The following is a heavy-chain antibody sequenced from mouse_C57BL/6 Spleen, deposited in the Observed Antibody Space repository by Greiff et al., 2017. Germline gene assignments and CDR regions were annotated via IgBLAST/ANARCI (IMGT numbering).Heavy chain of an antibody. CDR1: GFTFTDYY. CDR3: ARYRYYYGGFDD. V-gene: IGHV7-3*01. CDR2: IRNKANGYTT. J-gene: IGHJ2*01. D-gene: IGHD1-1*02. Sequence: EVHLVESGGGLVQPGGSLSLSCAASGFTFTDYYMSWVRQPPGKALEWLGFIRNKANGYTTEYSASVKGRFTISRDNSQSILYLQMNALRAEDSATYYCARYRYYYGGFDDWGQGTTLTVSS.